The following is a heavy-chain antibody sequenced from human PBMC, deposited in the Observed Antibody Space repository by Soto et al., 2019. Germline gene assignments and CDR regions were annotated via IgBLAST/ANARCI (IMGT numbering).Heavy chain of an antibody. J-gene: IGHJ3*02. CDR1: GGTFSSYA. CDR3: ARRGWELLSCAFDI. V-gene: IGHV1-69*06. D-gene: IGHD1-26*01. Sequence: QVQLVQSGAEVKKPGSSVKVSCKASGGTFSSYAISWVRQAPGQGLEWMGGIIPIFGTANYAQKFQGRVTISADKSTGTAYVGLRSLRSEDTAVYYCARRGWELLSCAFDIWGQGTMVTVSS. CDR2: IIPIFGTA.